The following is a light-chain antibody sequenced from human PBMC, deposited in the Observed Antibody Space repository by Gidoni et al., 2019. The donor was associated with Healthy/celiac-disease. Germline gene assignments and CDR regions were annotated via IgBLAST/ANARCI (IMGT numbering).Light chain of an antibody. CDR1: QSISSW. Sequence: DIHIPQSPSTLSASVGDRVTITCRASQSISSWLAWYQQKPGKAPKLLIYKASSLESGVPSRFSGSGSGTEFTLTISSLQPDDFATYYCQQYNSYSRTFGQGTKVEIK. V-gene: IGKV1-5*03. CDR2: KAS. J-gene: IGKJ1*01. CDR3: QQYNSYSRT.